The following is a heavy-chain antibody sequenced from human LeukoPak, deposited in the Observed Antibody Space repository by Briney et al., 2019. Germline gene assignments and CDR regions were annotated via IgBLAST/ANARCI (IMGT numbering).Heavy chain of an antibody. CDR1: TNSLSGYW. Sequence: GESLKISCQGSTNSLSGYWIAWVRQLPGKGLEWMGIVYPCDSNSRYGPSFQGQVTISADKSINNAYLQWSSMQASDSAMYYCDRRTGGNSWWFDPWDQGTLVTVSS. CDR3: DRRTGGNSWWFDP. J-gene: IGHJ5*02. D-gene: IGHD4-23*01. V-gene: IGHV5-51*01. CDR2: VYPCDSNS.